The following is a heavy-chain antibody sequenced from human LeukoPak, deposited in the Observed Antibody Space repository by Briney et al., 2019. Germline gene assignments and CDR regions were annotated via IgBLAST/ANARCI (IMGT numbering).Heavy chain of an antibody. CDR2: LCSSSSFI. CDR3: ARGTWYDP. V-gene: IGHV3-21*01. CDR1: GFTFSSYS. Sequence: GGSLRLSCAASGFTFSSYSMNWVRQAPGKGLEWVSSLCSSSSFIYYADSVKGRFTISRDNAKNSLYLQMNSLRAEDTAVYYCARGTWYDPWGQGTLVTVSS. J-gene: IGHJ5*02.